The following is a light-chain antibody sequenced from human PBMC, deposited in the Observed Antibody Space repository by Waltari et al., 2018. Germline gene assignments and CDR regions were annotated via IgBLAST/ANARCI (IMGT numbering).Light chain of an antibody. Sequence: QSGLTQPASVSGSPGQSITVSCTGTSSDVGNYNLVSWYQQYPGKAPKLMVYEVTKRTPGVSDRFSGSKAGNPASLTISGLQSEDEADYYCCSYAGLGIYVFGTGTKVTVL. CDR3: CSYAGLGIYV. J-gene: IGLJ1*01. CDR1: SSDVGNYNL. V-gene: IGLV2-23*02. CDR2: EVT.